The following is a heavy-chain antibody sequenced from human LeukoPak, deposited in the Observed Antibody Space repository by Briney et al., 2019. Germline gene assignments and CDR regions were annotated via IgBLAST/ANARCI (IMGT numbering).Heavy chain of an antibody. V-gene: IGHV4-34*01. Sequence: SETLSLTCTVSGGSISSYYWSWIRQPPGKGLEWIGEINHSGSTNYNPSLKSRVTISVDMSKNQFSLKLSSVTAADTAVYYCARGPPAKPGTGYYYGMDVWGQGTTVTVSS. CDR1: GGSISSYY. J-gene: IGHJ6*02. D-gene: IGHD2-2*01. CDR3: ARGPPAKPGTGYYYGMDV. CDR2: INHSGST.